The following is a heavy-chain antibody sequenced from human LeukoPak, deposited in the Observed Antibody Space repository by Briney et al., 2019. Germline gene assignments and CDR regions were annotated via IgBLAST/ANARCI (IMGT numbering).Heavy chain of an antibody. CDR2: MNPNSGHT. J-gene: IGHJ6*03. CDR3: ARTESVDCSSTSCSYYYYYYYMDV. V-gene: IGHV1-8*01. Sequence: ASVKVSCKASGCTFTSYDINWVRQATGQGLEWMGWMNPNSGHTGYAQKFQGRVTMTRNTSISTAYMELSSLRPEDTAVYYCARTESVDCSSTSCSYYYYYYYMDVWGKGTTVTVSS. CDR1: GCTFTSYD. D-gene: IGHD2-2*01.